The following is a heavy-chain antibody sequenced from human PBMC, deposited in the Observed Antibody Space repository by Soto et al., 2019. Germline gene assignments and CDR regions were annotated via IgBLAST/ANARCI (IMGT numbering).Heavy chain of an antibody. CDR2: IIPIFGTA. CDR1: GGTFSSYA. CDR3: AVVIVVVPAAIPQDLYGMDV. D-gene: IGHD2-2*02. V-gene: IGHV1-69*01. Sequence: QVQLVQSGAEVKKPGSSVKVSCTASGGTFSSYAISWVRQAPGQGLEWMGGIIPIFGTANYAQKFQGRVTITADESTSTAYMELSSLRSEDTAVYYCAVVIVVVPAAIPQDLYGMDVWGQGTTVTVSS. J-gene: IGHJ6*02.